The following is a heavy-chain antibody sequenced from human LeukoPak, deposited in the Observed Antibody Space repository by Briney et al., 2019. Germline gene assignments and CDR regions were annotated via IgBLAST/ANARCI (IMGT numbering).Heavy chain of an antibody. CDR1: GFTFSSYA. CDR3: AKDSKIVGPTFRSYHYMDV. J-gene: IGHJ6*03. CDR2: ISGSGGST. V-gene: IGHV3-23*01. Sequence: GGSLRLSCAASGFTFSSYAMSWVRQAPGKGLEWVSGISGSGGSTYYADSVKGRFTISRDNSKKTLYLQMNSLRAEDTAVYYCAKDSKIVGPTFRSYHYMDVWGKGTTVTISS. D-gene: IGHD1-26*01.